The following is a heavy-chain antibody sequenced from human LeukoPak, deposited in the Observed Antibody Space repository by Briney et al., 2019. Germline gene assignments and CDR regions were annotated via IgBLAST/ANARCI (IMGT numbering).Heavy chain of an antibody. Sequence: PGGSLRLSCSASGFTFSSYASHWVRQAPGKGLDYVSAISSSTNGDATYYADSVKGRFTISRDNSKNTLYLQMSSLRAEDTAVYYCVKGRTFSRDAFDIWGQGAMVTVSS. D-gene: IGHD3-3*02. CDR3: VKGRTFSRDAFDI. CDR2: ISSSTNGDAT. J-gene: IGHJ3*02. V-gene: IGHV3-64D*06. CDR1: GFTFSSYA.